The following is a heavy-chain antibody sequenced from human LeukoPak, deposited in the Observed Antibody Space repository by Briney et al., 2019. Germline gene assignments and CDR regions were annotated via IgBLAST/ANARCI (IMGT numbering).Heavy chain of an antibody. D-gene: IGHD2-2*01. Sequence: PSQTLSLTCTVSGGSISSGSYYWSWFRQPAEKGLEWIGRIYTSGSTYYNPSLQTRVTMSLDTSKNHFSLNLTSVTAADTALYYCARGRYLGCSSTSCSWDYWGRGSLVTVSS. CDR1: GGSISSGSYY. CDR2: IYTSGST. CDR3: ARGRYLGCSSTSCSWDY. J-gene: IGHJ4*02. V-gene: IGHV4-61*02.